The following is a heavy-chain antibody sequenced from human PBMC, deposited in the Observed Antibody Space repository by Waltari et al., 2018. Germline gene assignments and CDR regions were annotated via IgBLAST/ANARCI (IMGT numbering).Heavy chain of an antibody. Sequence: EVQLVESGGGSVQPGGSLRLSCAASGLPFMHWVRQAPGKGLVWVSRIDGNGGGTGYADSVKGRFTISRDNAKNTLYLQMNSLRAEDTAVYYCVRGINHAFDIWGQGTMVTVSS. V-gene: IGHV3-74*01. CDR1: GLPF. CDR3: VRGINHAFDI. J-gene: IGHJ3*02. CDR2: IDGNGGGT.